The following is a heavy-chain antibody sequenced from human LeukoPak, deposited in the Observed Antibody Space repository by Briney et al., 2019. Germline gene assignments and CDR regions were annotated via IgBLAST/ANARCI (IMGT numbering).Heavy chain of an antibody. CDR1: GYTFTGYY. V-gene: IGHV1-2*02. CDR3: ARRTGEVNAFDI. J-gene: IGHJ3*02. D-gene: IGHD7-27*01. Sequence: ASVKVSCKASGYTFTGYYMHWVRQAPGQGLEWMGWINPNSGGTNYAQKFQGRVTMTRDTPISTAYMELISLISDDTAVYYCARRTGEVNAFDIWGQGTMVTVSS. CDR2: INPNSGGT.